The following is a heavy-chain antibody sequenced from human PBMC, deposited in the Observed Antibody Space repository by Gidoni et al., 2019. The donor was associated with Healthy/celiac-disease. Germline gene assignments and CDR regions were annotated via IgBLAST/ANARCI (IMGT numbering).Heavy chain of an antibody. V-gene: IGHV1-2*02. CDR1: GYTFTGYY. CDR3: ARGGADAPFDY. D-gene: IGHD2-8*01. Sequence: QVQLVQPGAEVKKPGASVKVSCKASGYTFTGYYMHWVRQAPGQGLEWMGWINPNRVGTNYAQKFQARFTMTRDTSVSTAYMELSRLRSDDSAVYYCARGGADAPFDYWGQVTLVTVSS. J-gene: IGHJ4*02. CDR2: INPNRVGT.